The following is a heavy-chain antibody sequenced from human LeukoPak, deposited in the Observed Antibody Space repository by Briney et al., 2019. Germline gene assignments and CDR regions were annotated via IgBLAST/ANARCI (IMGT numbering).Heavy chain of an antibody. CDR1: GFTFSSYA. D-gene: IGHD6-19*01. Sequence: GGSLRLSCAASGFTFSSYAMNWVRQAPGKGLEWVSYISSSGSMIYYADSVKGRFTISRDNAKHSLSLHMNSLRAEDTAVYYCARGSGQWLGTVVDYWGQGTLVTVSS. V-gene: IGHV3-48*03. CDR2: ISSSGSMI. J-gene: IGHJ4*02. CDR3: ARGSGQWLGTVVDY.